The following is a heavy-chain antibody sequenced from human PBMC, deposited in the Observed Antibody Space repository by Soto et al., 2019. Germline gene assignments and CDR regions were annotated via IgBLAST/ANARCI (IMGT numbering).Heavy chain of an antibody. CDR1: GYSFTSYW. CDR3: STHRVWVCSGGSCYSQYYYYGMDV. D-gene: IGHD2-15*01. V-gene: IGHV5-51*01. Sequence: GESRKIACTGSGYSFTSYWIGWVRQMPGKGLEWMGIIYPGDSDTRYSPSFQGQVTISADKSIRTAYLQWRSLKASDTAMYYCSTHRVWVCSGGSCYSQYYYYGMDVWGQGTTVTVSS. CDR2: IYPGDSDT. J-gene: IGHJ6*02.